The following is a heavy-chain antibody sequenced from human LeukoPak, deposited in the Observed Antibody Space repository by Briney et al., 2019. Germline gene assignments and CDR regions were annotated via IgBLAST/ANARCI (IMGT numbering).Heavy chain of an antibody. CDR2: INYSGST. CDR1: GGSISSSY. J-gene: IGHJ4*02. V-gene: IGHV4-59*01. D-gene: IGHD5-18*01. Sequence: SETLSLTCTVSGGSISSSYWSWIRQSPGKGLEWTGYINYSGSTNYNPSLKSRITISLDTSKNQFSLKLSSVTAADTAVYYCARGYNYGHGFDYWGQGTLVTVSS. CDR3: ARGYNYGHGFDY.